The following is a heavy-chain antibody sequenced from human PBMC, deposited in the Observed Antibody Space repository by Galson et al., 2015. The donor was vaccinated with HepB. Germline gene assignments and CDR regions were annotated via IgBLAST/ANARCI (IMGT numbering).Heavy chain of an antibody. V-gene: IGHV3-30*18. D-gene: IGHD3-22*01. Sequence: LRLSCAVSGFILSNYWTGWVRQTPGKGLEWVAVISYDGSDKFYGDSVKGRFTISRDNSKNTLYLQMNSLRVDDTAVYYFANSYYVSSGYYCDSWGQGTLVTVSS. CDR2: ISYDGSDK. CDR3: ANSYYVSSGYYCDS. CDR1: GFILSNYW. J-gene: IGHJ4*02.